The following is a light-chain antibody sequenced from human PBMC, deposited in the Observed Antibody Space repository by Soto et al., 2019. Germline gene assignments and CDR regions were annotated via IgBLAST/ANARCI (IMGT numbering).Light chain of an antibody. CDR2: DAS. J-gene: IGKJ5*01. Sequence: EIVLTQSPATLSLSPGERATLSCRASQRVSSYLAWYQQKPGQAPRLLIFDASNRATGIPARFSCSGSGTDFTLTISSLEPEDFAVYYCQQRSNWPITFGQGTRLEIK. CDR3: QQRSNWPIT. V-gene: IGKV3-11*01. CDR1: QRVSSY.